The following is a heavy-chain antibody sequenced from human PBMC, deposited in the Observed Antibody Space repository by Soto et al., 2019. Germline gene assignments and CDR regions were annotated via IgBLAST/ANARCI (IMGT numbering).Heavy chain of an antibody. D-gene: IGHD1-26*01. V-gene: IGHV1-24*01. CDR1: GYTLTELS. CDR3: ATDLAFTSYPASPDDAFDI. J-gene: IGHJ3*02. Sequence: ASVKVSCKVSGYTLTELSMHWVRQAPGKGLEWMGGFDPEDGETIYAQKFQGRVTMTEDTSTDTAYMELSSLRSEDTAVYYCATDLAFTSYPASPDDAFDIWGQGTMVTVSS. CDR2: FDPEDGET.